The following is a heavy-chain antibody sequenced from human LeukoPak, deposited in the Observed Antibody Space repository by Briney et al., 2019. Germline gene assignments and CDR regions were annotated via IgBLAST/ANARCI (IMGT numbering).Heavy chain of an antibody. J-gene: IGHJ4*02. CDR1: GGSFSGYY. Sequence: SETLSLTCAVYGGSFSGYYWSWIRQPPGKGLEWIGEINHSGSTNYNPSLKSRVTISVDTSKNQFSLKLSSVTAADTAVYYCARRYSSSVDYWGQGTLVTVSS. D-gene: IGHD6-6*01. V-gene: IGHV4-34*01. CDR3: ARRYSSSVDY. CDR2: INHSGST.